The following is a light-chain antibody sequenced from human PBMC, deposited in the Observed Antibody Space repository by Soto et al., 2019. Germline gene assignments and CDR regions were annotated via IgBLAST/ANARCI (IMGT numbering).Light chain of an antibody. J-gene: IGKJ1*01. CDR3: LQDNNYPWT. V-gene: IGKV1-6*01. CDR2: GAS. Sequence: AIQMTQSPSSLSASVGDRVTISCRASQAIRNDLGWYQQKPGKAPKLLIYGASSLESGVPSRFSGRGSGTDFTLTISSLPHEEFANYYCLQDNNYPWTFGQGTKVDI. CDR1: QAIRND.